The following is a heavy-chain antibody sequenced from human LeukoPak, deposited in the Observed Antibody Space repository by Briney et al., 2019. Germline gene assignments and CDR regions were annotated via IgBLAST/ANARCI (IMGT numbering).Heavy chain of an antibody. CDR2: ISSSGSTI. J-gene: IGHJ4*02. Sequence: GGSLRLSCAASGFTFSSYEMNWVRQAPGKGLEWVSYISSSGSTIYYADSVKGRFTITRDNAKNSLYLQMNSLRAEDTAVYYCARAGGGYYRDPEYWGQGTLVTVSS. CDR3: ARAGGGYYRDPEY. D-gene: IGHD3-22*01. CDR1: GFTFSSYE. V-gene: IGHV3-48*03.